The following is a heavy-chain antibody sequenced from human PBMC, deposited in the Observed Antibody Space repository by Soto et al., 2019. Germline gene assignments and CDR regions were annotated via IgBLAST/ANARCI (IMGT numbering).Heavy chain of an antibody. CDR1: GGSISTGSYY. Sequence: QLQLQESGPGLVKPSETLSLMCTVSGGSISTGSYYWAWIRQPPGKGREWIGSISNSGSTNYNPSLKSRVTISVDTSKNQLSLKLSSVTAADTAVYYCAGDRITGSTWFDPWGQGTLVTVSS. CDR2: ISNSGST. CDR3: AGDRITGSTWFDP. D-gene: IGHD1-7*01. V-gene: IGHV4-39*02. J-gene: IGHJ5*02.